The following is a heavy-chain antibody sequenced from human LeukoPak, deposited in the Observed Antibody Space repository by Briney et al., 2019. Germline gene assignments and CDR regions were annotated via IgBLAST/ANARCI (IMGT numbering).Heavy chain of an antibody. V-gene: IGHV3-7*01. CDR3: GSFDLS. CDR1: GFTFTNSW. J-gene: IGHJ5*02. D-gene: IGHD6-6*01. Sequence: GWSLRLSCAASGFTFTNSWMSWDRQAPGKRLEWVAEIDPDGSGRYYVDSVRGRFTISRDNTKNSVFLQLNSLRAEDTAVYYCGSFDLSWGQGTPVTVSS. CDR2: IDPDGSGR.